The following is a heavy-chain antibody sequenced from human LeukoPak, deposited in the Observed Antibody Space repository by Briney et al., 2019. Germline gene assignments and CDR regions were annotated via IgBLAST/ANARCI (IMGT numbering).Heavy chain of an antibody. CDR3: ASSGSSWLRGYYFDY. J-gene: IGHJ4*02. Sequence: PSETLSLTCAVYGGSFGGYYWSWIRQPPGKGLEWIGEINHSGSTNYNPSLKSRVTISVDTSKNQFSLKLSSVTAADTAVYYCASSGSSWLRGYYFDYWGQGTLVTVSS. CDR2: INHSGST. V-gene: IGHV4-34*01. D-gene: IGHD6-13*01. CDR1: GGSFGGYY.